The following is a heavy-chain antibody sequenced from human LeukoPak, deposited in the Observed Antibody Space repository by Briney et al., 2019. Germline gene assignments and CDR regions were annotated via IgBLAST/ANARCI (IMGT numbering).Heavy chain of an antibody. CDR3: ARDSCSSTSCYSFDY. CDR1: GFTFDDYA. V-gene: IGHV3-21*01. D-gene: IGHD2-2*01. J-gene: IGHJ4*02. Sequence: GGSLRLSCAASGFTFDDYAMHWVRQAPGKGLEWVSSISSSSSYIYYADSVKGRFTISRDNAKNSLYLQMNSLRAEDTAVYYCARDSCSSTSCYSFDYWGQGTLVTVSS. CDR2: ISSSSSYI.